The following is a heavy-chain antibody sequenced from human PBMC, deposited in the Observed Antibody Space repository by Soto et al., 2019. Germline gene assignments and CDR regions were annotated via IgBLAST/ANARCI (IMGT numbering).Heavy chain of an antibody. J-gene: IGHJ4*02. Sequence: ASETLSLTCAVSGGSISSGGYYWIWIRHHPGKGLEWIGYIYYSGSTYYNPSLKSRVTISVDTSKNQFSLKLSSVTAADTAVYYCAGTYYYDSSGYSFDYWGQGTLVTVSS. CDR3: AGTYYYDSSGYSFDY. V-gene: IGHV4-31*11. CDR2: IYYSGST. D-gene: IGHD3-22*01. CDR1: GGSISSGGYY.